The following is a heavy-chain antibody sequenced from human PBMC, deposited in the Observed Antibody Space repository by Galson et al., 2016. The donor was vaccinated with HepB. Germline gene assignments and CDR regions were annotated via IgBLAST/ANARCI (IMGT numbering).Heavy chain of an antibody. V-gene: IGHV1-69*13. Sequence: SVKVSCKASGDTFSSYTFSWVRQAPGQGLEWMGGIIPVFGSPNYAQDFQGRVTITADEVAGTAYMELSSLRSEDTARYYCATGGRAPCSGGSCDFVSDSYIDHWGQGTLVTVSS. CDR3: ATGGRAPCSGGSCDFVSDSYIDH. D-gene: IGHD2-15*01. J-gene: IGHJ4*02. CDR2: IIPVFGSP. CDR1: GDTFSSYT.